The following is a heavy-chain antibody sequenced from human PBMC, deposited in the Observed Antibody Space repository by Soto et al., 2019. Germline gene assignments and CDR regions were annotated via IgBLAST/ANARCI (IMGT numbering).Heavy chain of an antibody. CDR1: GFTFSSYG. Sequence: GGSLRLSCAASGFTFSSYGMHWVRQAPGKGLEWVAVIWYDGSNKYYADSVKGRFTISRDNSKNTLYLQMNSLRAEDTAVYYCARGGHYYVNHYGMDVWGQGTTVTVSS. D-gene: IGHD3-22*01. CDR2: IWYDGSNK. CDR3: ARGGHYYVNHYGMDV. J-gene: IGHJ6*02. V-gene: IGHV3-33*01.